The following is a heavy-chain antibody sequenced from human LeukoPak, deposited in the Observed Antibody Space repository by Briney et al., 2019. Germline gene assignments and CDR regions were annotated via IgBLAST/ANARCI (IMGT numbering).Heavy chain of an antibody. CDR1: GDSVSTNSAT. CDR2: TYYRSKWYN. J-gene: IGHJ5*01. CDR3: ARLVGASWFDS. D-gene: IGHD1-26*01. V-gene: IGHV6-1*01. Sequence: SQTLSLTCAISGDSVSTNSATWTWLRQSPSRGLEWLGRTYYRSKWYNDYAVSMKSRITINPDASKNQFSLQLNSVTPEDTAVYYCARLVGASWFDSWGQGTLVTVSS.